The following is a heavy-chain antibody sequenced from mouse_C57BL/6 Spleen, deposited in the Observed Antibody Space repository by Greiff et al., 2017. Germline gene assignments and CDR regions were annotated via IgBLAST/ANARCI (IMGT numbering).Heavy chain of an antibody. Sequence: QVTLKESGPGILQSSQTLSLTCSFSGFSLSTSGMGVSWLRQPSGKGLEWLAHIYWDDDKRYNPSLKSRLTISKDTSRNQVFLKITSVDTADTATYYCARSITTVVARYFDVWGTGTTVTVSS. V-gene: IGHV8-12*01. CDR1: GFSLSTSGMG. D-gene: IGHD1-1*01. CDR3: ARSITTVVARYFDV. CDR2: IYWDDDK. J-gene: IGHJ1*03.